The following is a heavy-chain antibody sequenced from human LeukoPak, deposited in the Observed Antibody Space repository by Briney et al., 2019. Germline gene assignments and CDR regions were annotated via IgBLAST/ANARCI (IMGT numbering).Heavy chain of an antibody. CDR3: ARMYDSSGYYYPFDY. CDR2: IYYSGST. J-gene: IGHJ4*02. V-gene: IGHV4-39*07. Sequence: SKTLSLTCTVSGGSISSSSYYWGWIRQPPGKGLEWIGSIYYSGSTYYNPSLKSRVTISVDTSKNQFSLKLSSVTAADTAVYYCARMYDSSGYYYPFDYWGQGTLVTVSS. D-gene: IGHD3-22*01. CDR1: GGSISSSSYY.